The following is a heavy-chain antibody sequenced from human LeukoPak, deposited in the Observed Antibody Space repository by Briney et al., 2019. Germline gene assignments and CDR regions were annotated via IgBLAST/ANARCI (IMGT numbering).Heavy chain of an antibody. D-gene: IGHD2-15*01. J-gene: IGHJ4*02. V-gene: IGHV3-23*01. Sequence: PGGSLRLSCAASGFTFSSYAMSWVRQAPGKGLEWVSPLNNSGGSTYYTDSVKGRFTISRDNSKNTLYLQMNSLRAEDTAVYYCAKRQGASGRIGYFDYWGQGTLVTVSS. CDR2: LNNSGGST. CDR3: AKRQGASGRIGYFDY. CDR1: GFTFSSYA.